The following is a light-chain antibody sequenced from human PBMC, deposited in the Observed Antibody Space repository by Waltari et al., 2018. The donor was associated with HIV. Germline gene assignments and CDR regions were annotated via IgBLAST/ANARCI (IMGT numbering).Light chain of an antibody. V-gene: IGLV1-44*01. J-gene: IGLJ1*01. CDR3: AAWDDSLNGLYI. Sequence: QSVLTQPPSASGTPGQRVTVSCSGSSPNIGSNTVNWYQQLPGTAPNLLIYSNNQRPSGVPDRFSGSKSGTSASLAISGLQSEDEADYYCAAWDDSLNGLYIFGTGTKVTVL. CDR1: SPNIGSNT. CDR2: SNN.